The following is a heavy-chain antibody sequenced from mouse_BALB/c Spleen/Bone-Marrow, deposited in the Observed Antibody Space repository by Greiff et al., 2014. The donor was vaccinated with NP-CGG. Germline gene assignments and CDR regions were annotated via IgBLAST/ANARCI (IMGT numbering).Heavy chain of an antibody. CDR1: GFNINDYS. J-gene: IGHJ2*01. CDR3: TFYLHLRGLFAY. D-gene: IGHD6-1*01. V-gene: IGHV14-3*02. Sequence: EVQLVQSGAELVKPGASVKLSCTASGFNINDYSMHWVKQRPGQGLEWIGRIEPANGITKYMPNFKGKATLTADTSSNTAYLQLSSLTSEDSAVYYCTFYLHLRGLFAYWGQGTLLTVSA. CDR2: IEPANGIT.